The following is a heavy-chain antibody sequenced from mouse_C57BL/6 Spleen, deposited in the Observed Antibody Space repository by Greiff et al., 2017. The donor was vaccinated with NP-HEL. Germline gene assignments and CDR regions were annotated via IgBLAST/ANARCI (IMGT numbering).Heavy chain of an antibody. J-gene: IGHJ3*01. CDR3: ARSWIYDVYLFAY. D-gene: IGHD2-3*01. CDR1: GYTFTSYW. V-gene: IGHV1-7*01. Sequence: QVQLKQSGAELAKPGASVKLSCKASGYTFTSYWMHWVKQRPGQGLEWIGYINPSSGYTKYNQKFKDKATLTADKSSSTAYMQLSSLTYEDSAVYYCARSWIYDVYLFAYWGQGTLVTVSA. CDR2: INPSSGYT.